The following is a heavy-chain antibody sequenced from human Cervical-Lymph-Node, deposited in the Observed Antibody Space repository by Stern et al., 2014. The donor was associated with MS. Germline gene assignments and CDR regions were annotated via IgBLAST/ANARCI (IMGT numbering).Heavy chain of an antibody. V-gene: IGHV4-61*02. Sequence: VQLQESGPGLVKPSQTLSLTCTVSGGSISSGSYYWSWIRQPAGKGLEWIGCVNARGTNKTPAIKRRVTISMDTSKNQFPRKLSSVTAADTAVYYCARDSRVPPAPFDYWGQGTLVTVSS. D-gene: IGHD2-2*01. J-gene: IGHJ4*02. CDR3: ARDSRVPPAPFDY. CDR2: VNARGT. CDR1: GGSISSGSYY.